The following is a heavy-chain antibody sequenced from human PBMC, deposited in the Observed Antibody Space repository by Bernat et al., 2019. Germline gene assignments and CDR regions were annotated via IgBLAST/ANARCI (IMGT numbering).Heavy chain of an antibody. D-gene: IGHD6-13*01. Sequence: EVQLVESGGGLVKPGGSLRLSCAASGFTFSSYSMNWVRQAPGKGLEWVSYISSSSSYIYYADSVKGRFTISRDNAKNSLYLQMNSLRAEDTAVYYCARAGGIAVAGTLDYWGQGTLVTVSS. CDR2: ISSSSSYI. CDR3: ARAGGIAVAGTLDY. V-gene: IGHV3-21*05. CDR1: GFTFSSYS. J-gene: IGHJ4*02.